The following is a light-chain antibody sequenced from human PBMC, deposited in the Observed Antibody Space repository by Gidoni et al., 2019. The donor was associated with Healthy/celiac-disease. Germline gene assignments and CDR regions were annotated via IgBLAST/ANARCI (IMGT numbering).Light chain of an antibody. CDR3: QQYGSSPPT. CDR1: QSVSSSY. CDR2: GAS. J-gene: IGKJ3*01. Sequence: EIVLTQSPGTLSLSPGERATLSCRASQSVSSSYLAWYQQKPGQAPRRLIYGASSRATGIPDRFSGSGSGTDFTLTISRLEPEDFAVYYCQQYGSSPPTFGPGTKVEIK. V-gene: IGKV3-20*01.